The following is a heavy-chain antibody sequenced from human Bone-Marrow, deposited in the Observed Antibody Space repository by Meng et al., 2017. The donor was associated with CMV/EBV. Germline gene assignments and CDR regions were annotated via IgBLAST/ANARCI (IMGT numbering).Heavy chain of an antibody. J-gene: IGHJ5*02. V-gene: IGHV3-21*01. D-gene: IGHD3-3*01. CDR3: RVVLPHTNNWFDP. CDR2: ISSSSSYI. CDR1: GFTFSSYS. Sequence: GVSLRLSCAASGFTFSSYSMNWVRQAPGKGLEWVSSISSSSSYIYYADSVKGRFTISRDNSKNTLFLQMNSLCKRSYLITLFRVVLPHTNNWFDPWGQGTLVTVSS.